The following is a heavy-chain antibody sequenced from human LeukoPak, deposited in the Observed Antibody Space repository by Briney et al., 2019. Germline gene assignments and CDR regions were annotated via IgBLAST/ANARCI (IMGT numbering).Heavy chain of an antibody. Sequence: GGSLRLSCAASGFTFSSYWMSWVRQAPGKGLEWVANIKQDGSEKYYVDFVKGRFTISRDNAKNSLYLQMNSLRAEDTAVYYCARDFGGTIFGVDVDYWGQGTLVTVSS. CDR1: GFTFSSYW. D-gene: IGHD3-3*01. V-gene: IGHV3-7*01. J-gene: IGHJ4*02. CDR2: IKQDGSEK. CDR3: ARDFGGTIFGVDVDY.